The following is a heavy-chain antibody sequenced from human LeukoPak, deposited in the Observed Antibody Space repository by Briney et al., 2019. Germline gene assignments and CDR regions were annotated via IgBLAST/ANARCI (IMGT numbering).Heavy chain of an antibody. Sequence: PGGSLRLSCAISGITFDDYAMQWVRQAPGKGLEWVSPISGDGGSAYYSDSVKGRFTISRDNNKKSLYLQMDSLRTEDTALYYCASQGACGPTIGDYWGQGTLVIVSS. D-gene: IGHD5-12*01. V-gene: IGHV3-43*02. CDR1: GITFDDYA. CDR2: ISGDGGSA. J-gene: IGHJ4*02. CDR3: ASQGACGPTIGDY.